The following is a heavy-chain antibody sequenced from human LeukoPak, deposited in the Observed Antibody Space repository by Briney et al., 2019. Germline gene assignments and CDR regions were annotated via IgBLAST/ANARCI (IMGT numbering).Heavy chain of an antibody. CDR1: GGSISSSSYY. CDR2: IYYSGST. CDR3: ARGGRGAPTDY. Sequence: SETLSLTCTVSGGSISSSSYYWGWIRQPPGKGLEWIGSIYYSGSTYYNPSLKSRVTISVDTSKNQFSLKLSSVTAADTAVYYCARGGRGAPTDYWGQGTLVTVSS. V-gene: IGHV4-39*01. J-gene: IGHJ4*02. D-gene: IGHD1-26*01.